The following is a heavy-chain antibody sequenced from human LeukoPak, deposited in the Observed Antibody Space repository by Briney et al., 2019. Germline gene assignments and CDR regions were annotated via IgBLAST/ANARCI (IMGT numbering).Heavy chain of an antibody. D-gene: IGHD2-15*01. Sequence: GGSLRLPCAASGFTFSSYAMSWVRQAPGKGLEWVSAISGSGGSTYYADSVKGRFTISRDNSKNTLYLQMNSLRAEDTAVYYCANWDIVVVVAATGDAFDIWGQGTMVTVSS. CDR1: GFTFSSYA. J-gene: IGHJ3*02. CDR3: ANWDIVVVVAATGDAFDI. V-gene: IGHV3-23*01. CDR2: ISGSGGST.